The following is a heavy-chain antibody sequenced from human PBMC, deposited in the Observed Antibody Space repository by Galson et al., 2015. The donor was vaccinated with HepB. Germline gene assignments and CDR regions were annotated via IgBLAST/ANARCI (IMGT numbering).Heavy chain of an antibody. V-gene: IGHV3-66*02. J-gene: IGHJ6*02. CDR3: ARDSQQQLVLSGVMDV. CDR1: GFTVSNNY. Sequence: SLRLSCAASGFTVSNNYMSWVRQAPGKGLEWVSVIYSGGSKKYADYVKGRFTITRDNSKNTRYLQLNSMRAEDTAVYYCARDSQQQLVLSGVMDVWGQGTTVTVSS. D-gene: IGHD6-13*01. CDR2: IYSGGSK.